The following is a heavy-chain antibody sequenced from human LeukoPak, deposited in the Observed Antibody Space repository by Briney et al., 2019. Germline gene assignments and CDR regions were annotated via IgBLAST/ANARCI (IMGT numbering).Heavy chain of an antibody. CDR2: MNSDGSTT. J-gene: IGHJ4*02. D-gene: IGHD1-1*01. Sequence: PGGSLRLSCAASGFTFSSYWMQWVRQGPGKGLVWVSRMNSDGSTTSYADSVKGRFTISRDNAKNTLYLEMNGLRVEDTAVYYCVRTGGGDYWGQGTLVSVSS. CDR3: VRTGGGDY. CDR1: GFTFSSYW. V-gene: IGHV3-74*01.